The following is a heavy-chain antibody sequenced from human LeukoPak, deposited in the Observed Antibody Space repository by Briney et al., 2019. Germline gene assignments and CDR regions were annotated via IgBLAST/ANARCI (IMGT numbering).Heavy chain of an antibody. CDR3: ARVPIYDRSGYYYDY. J-gene: IGHJ4*02. CDR1: GGSFSGYY. Sequence: SETLSLTCAVYGGSFSGYYWSWIRQPPGKGLEWIGEINHSGSTNYNPSLKSRVTISVDTSKNQFSLKLSSVTAADTAVYYCARVPIYDRSGYYYDYWGQGTLVNVSS. V-gene: IGHV4-34*01. CDR2: INHSGST. D-gene: IGHD3-22*01.